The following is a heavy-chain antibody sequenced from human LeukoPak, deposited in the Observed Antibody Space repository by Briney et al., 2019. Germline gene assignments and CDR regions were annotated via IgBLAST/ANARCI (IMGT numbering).Heavy chain of an antibody. CDR3: ARDHSGGSLARGWFDP. V-gene: IGHV4-59*01. Sequence: SETLSLTCTVSGGSISSYYWSWIRQPPGKGLEWIGYIYYSGSTNYNPSLKSRVTISVDTSKNQFSLKLSSVTAADTAVYYCARDHSGGSLARGWFDPWGQGTLVTVSS. J-gene: IGHJ5*02. CDR1: GGSISSYY. CDR2: IYYSGST. D-gene: IGHD2-15*01.